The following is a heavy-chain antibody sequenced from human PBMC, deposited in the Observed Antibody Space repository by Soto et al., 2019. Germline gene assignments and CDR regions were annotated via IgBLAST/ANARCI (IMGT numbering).Heavy chain of an antibody. V-gene: IGHV3-23*01. J-gene: IGHJ4*02. CDR2: ISGSGDTT. D-gene: IGHD6-19*01. CDR3: AKTVPGTNY. CDR1: GFTFSSYA. Sequence: GWSLILSCAASGFTFSSYAMSWVRQAPGKGLEWVSGISGSGDTTYYADSVKGRFTISRDNSKNTLYLQMNSLGAEDTAVYYCAKTVPGTNYWGQGNLVTV.